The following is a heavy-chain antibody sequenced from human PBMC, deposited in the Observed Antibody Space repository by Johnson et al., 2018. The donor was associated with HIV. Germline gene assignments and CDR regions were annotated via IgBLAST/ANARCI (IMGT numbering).Heavy chain of an antibody. V-gene: IGHV3-72*01. D-gene: IGHD2-21*02. CDR3: ASLAYCGGDCYRTYHDAFDI. CDR1: GFTFSDYY. Sequence: VQLVESGGGLVKPGGSLRLSCAASGFTFSDYYMSWIRQAPGKGLEWVGRTRNKANSYTTEYAASVKGRFTISRDDSKNLLYLQMNSLKTEDTAGYYCASLAYCGGDCYRTYHDAFDILGQGTMVTVSS. CDR2: TRNKANSYTT. J-gene: IGHJ3*02.